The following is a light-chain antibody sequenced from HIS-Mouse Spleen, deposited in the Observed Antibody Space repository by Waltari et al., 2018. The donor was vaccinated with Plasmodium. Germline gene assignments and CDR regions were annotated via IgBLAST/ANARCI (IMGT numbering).Light chain of an antibody. Sequence: DIQMTRSPSSLSASVGHRFATTCQASQDISNYLNWYQQKPGKAPKPLIYDASNLETGVPSRFSGSGSGTDFTLTISSLQPEDIATYYCQQYDNLPYTFGQGTKLEIK. CDR2: DAS. CDR3: QQYDNLPYT. J-gene: IGKJ2*01. V-gene: IGKV1-33*01. CDR1: QDISNY.